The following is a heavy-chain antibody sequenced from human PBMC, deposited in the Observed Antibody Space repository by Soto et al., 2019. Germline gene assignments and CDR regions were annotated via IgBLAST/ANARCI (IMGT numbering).Heavy chain of an antibody. CDR2: ISASSSHK. V-gene: IGHV3-21*02. Sequence: EVQLVESGGRLVKPGESLRLSCVASGFDFSYYTMNWVRQAPGKGLEWVSAISASSSHKYSADSVRGRFTFSRDNANNSLYLQMENLRVEDTPVYYCARLRSDAFDIWGQGTLVTVSS. D-gene: IGHD4-17*01. CDR1: GFDFSYYT. CDR3: ARLRSDAFDI. J-gene: IGHJ3*02.